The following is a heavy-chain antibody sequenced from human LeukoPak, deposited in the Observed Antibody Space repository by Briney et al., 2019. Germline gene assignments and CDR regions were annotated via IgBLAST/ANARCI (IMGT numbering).Heavy chain of an antibody. J-gene: IGHJ5*02. CDR1: GLTFSTYS. CDR2: ISSSGSIR. V-gene: IGHV3-48*02. Sequence: GGSLRLSCEVSGLTFSTYSMNWVRQAPGKGLEWISYISSSGSIRYYADSVKGRFTISRDNAKNSLYLQMNSLRDEDTAVYYCARGVIWFGESPKNWLGPDPWGQGTLVTVST. CDR3: ARGVIWFGESPKNWLGPDP. D-gene: IGHD3-10*01.